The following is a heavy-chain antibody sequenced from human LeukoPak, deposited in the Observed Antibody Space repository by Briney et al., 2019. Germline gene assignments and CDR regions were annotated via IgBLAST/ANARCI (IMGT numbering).Heavy chain of an antibody. Sequence: GRSLRLSCAASGFTFSSYGMHWVRQAPGKGLEWVAVIWYDGSNKYYADSVKGRFSISRDNSKNTLYLQMNSLRAEDTALYYCAKVALGYCSGSSCYYFDYGGQGTLVTVSS. CDR1: GFTFSSYG. CDR3: AKVALGYCSGSSCYYFDY. D-gene: IGHD2-15*01. J-gene: IGHJ4*02. V-gene: IGHV3-33*06. CDR2: IWYDGSNK.